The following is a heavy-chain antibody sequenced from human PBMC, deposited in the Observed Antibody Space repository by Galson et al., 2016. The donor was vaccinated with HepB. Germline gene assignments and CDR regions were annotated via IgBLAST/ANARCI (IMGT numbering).Heavy chain of an antibody. CDR1: GFSFSSYW. CDR2: INGDGSST. J-gene: IGHJ4*02. D-gene: IGHD5-18*01. V-gene: IGHV3-74*01. CDR3: GAFRGDSSGYGEY. Sequence: SLRLSCAASGFSFSSYWMHWVRQAPGKGLVWVSRINGDGSSTSYADYVKGRFTISRDNAKNTLYLQMNSLTAEDTAVYYCGAFRGDSSGYGEYWSQGTLVTVSS.